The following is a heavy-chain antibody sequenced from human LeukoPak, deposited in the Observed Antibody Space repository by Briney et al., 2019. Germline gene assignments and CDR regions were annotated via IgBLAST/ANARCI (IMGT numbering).Heavy chain of an antibody. D-gene: IGHD3-16*01. CDR2: ISSSSSYI. CDR1: GFTFSSYS. Sequence: GGSLRLSCAASGFTFSSYSMNWVRQAPGKGLEWVSSISSSSSYIYYADSVKGRFTISRDNSKNTLYLQMNSLRAEDTAVYYCAKPMGGDYFDYWGQGTLVTVSS. CDR3: AKPMGGDYFDY. J-gene: IGHJ4*02. V-gene: IGHV3-21*04.